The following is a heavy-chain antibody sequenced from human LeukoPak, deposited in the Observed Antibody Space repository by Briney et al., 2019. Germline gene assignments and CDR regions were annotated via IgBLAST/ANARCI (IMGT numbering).Heavy chain of an antibody. J-gene: IGHJ4*02. CDR3: ARERSYDFWSGYSSDFDY. V-gene: IGHV3-7*01. Sequence: PGGSLRLSCAAYGFTFRSYWMSWVRQAPGKGLEWVANIKQDGSEKYYVDSVKGRFTISRDNAKNSLYLQMNSLRAEDTAVYYCARERSYDFWSGYSSDFDYWGQGTLVTVSS. CDR2: IKQDGSEK. CDR1: GFTFRSYW. D-gene: IGHD3-3*01.